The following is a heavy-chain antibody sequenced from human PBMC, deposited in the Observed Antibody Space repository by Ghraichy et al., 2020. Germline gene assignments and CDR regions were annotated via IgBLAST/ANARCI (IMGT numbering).Heavy chain of an antibody. CDR3: AKVNPPWTTNPSYFDY. Sequence: GGSLRLSCAASGFTFSSYAMNWVRQAPGKGLEWVSVISGSGGSTYYANSVKGRFTISRDNSKETLYLQMNSLRAEDTAVYYCAKVNPPWTTNPSYFDYWGQGSLVTVSS. CDR2: ISGSGGST. V-gene: IGHV3-23*01. CDR1: GFTFSSYA. D-gene: IGHD3/OR15-3a*01. J-gene: IGHJ4*02.